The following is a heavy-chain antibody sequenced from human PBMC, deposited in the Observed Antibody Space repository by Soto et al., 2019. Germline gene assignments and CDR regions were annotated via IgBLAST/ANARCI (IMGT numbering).Heavy chain of an antibody. CDR1: ADTFNSYS. CDR3: GRSLEVTTVTNWFDP. J-gene: IGHJ5*02. Sequence: QVQLVQSGAEVKKPGSSVKVSCKASADTFNSYSLSWLRQAPGQRLEWMGGITPVFGTADYAQSFEDRLTITADDSTSTVYMERSSLRYDDTAVYYCGRSLEVTTVTNWFDPWGQVDLVTVSS. V-gene: IGHV1-69*01. CDR2: ITPVFGTA. D-gene: IGHD4-17*01.